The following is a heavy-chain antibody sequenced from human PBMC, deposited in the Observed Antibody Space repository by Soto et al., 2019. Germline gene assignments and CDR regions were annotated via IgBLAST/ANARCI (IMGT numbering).Heavy chain of an antibody. CDR1: GGSISSHY. D-gene: IGHD5-12*01. V-gene: IGHV4-59*08. CDR2: IYYSGST. J-gene: IGHJ4*02. Sequence: SETLSLTCTVSGGSISSHYWSWIRQPPGQGLEWIGYIYYSGSTNYNPSLKSRVTISVDTSKSQFSLRLSSVTAADTAVYFSARLDGYDPYFDYWGQGALVTVSS. CDR3: ARLDGYDPYFDY.